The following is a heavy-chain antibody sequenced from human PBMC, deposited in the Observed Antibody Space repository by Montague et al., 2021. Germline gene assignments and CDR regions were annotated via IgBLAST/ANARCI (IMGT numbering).Heavy chain of an antibody. J-gene: IGHJ4*02. Sequence: SVKVSCKASGYTFTNYAIAWVRQAPGQGLEWMGWIGVYNGNTNYAQNLQGRVTMTTAMTTDTSTRTVYMELRSLKSDDTAVYYCATPYFDSSGYYYWGQGTLVTVSS. D-gene: IGHD3-22*01. CDR3: ATPYFDSSGYYY. V-gene: IGHV1-18*01. CDR1: GYTFTNYA. CDR2: IGVYNGNT.